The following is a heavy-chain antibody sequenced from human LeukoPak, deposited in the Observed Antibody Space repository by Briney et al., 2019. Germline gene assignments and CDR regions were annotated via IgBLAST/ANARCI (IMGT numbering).Heavy chain of an antibody. Sequence: ASVKVSCKASGYTFTGYYMHWVRQAPGQGLEWMGWINPNSGGTNYAQKFQGRVTMTRDTSISTAYMELSRLRSDDTAVYYCARGTYYDFWSGYERVGGTVLNWFDPWGQGTLVTVSS. CDR1: GYTFTGYY. V-gene: IGHV1-2*02. D-gene: IGHD3-3*01. CDR3: ARGTYYDFWSGYERVGGTVLNWFDP. CDR2: INPNSGGT. J-gene: IGHJ5*02.